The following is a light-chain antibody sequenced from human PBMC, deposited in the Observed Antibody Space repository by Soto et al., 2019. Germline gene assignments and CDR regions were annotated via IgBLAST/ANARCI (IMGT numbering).Light chain of an antibody. V-gene: IGKV3-20*01. J-gene: IGKJ1*01. CDR3: EHYGGPPPWT. CDR1: QSVGSY. CDR2: GAS. Sequence: ETVLTQSPGTLSLSPGERATLSCRASQSVGSYLGWYQKKPGQAPRLLLYGASNSATGIPDRFSGSGSGTDFTLTISRLEPEDFAGYYCEHYGGPPPWTFGQGTKVEIK.